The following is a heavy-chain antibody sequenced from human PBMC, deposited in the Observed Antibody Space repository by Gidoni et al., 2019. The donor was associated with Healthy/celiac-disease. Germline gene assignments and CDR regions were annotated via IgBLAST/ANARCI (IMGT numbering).Heavy chain of an antibody. V-gene: IGHV4-34*01. Sequence: QVQLQQWGAGLLKPSETLSLTCAVYGGSFSGSYWSWIRQPPGKGLEWIGEINHSGSTNYNPSLKSRITVAVDTSKNQFSLKLGSVTAADTAVYYCARGDERSTSCYRCRYFDYWGQGTLVTVSS. CDR1: GGSFSGSY. D-gene: IGHD2-2*01. CDR3: ARGDERSTSCYRCRYFDY. CDR2: INHSGST. J-gene: IGHJ4*02.